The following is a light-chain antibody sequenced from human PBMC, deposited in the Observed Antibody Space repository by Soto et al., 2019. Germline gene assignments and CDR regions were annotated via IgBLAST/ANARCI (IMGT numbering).Light chain of an antibody. CDR1: QSVSSNY. J-gene: IGKJ1*01. V-gene: IGKV3-20*01. CDR2: DAS. Sequence: IVLAQSPVTLSLSPGERATLSFRASQSVSSNYLAWYQQKLGQAPRLLIYDASRRATGIPDRFSGSGSGTDFTLTISRLEPEDFVVYYCQQYGRSPTFGQGTKVDIK. CDR3: QQYGRSPT.